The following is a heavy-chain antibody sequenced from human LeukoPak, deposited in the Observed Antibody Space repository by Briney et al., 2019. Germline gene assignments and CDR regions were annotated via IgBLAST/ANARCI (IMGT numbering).Heavy chain of an antibody. J-gene: IGHJ6*02. Sequence: HPGGSLRLSCAASGFTFSSYSLNWVRQAPGKGLEWVSIIGDTGAVTHYADSVEGRFTISRDNSKNTLYLQMNSLRAEDTAVYYCAKHVAFGVDTMDVWGQGTTVTVSS. V-gene: IGHV3-23*01. D-gene: IGHD2-21*02. CDR1: GFTFSSYS. CDR2: IGDTGAVT. CDR3: AKHVAFGVDTMDV.